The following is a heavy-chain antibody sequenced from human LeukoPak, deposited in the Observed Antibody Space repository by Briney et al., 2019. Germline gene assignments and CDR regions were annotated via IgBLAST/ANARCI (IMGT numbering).Heavy chain of an antibody. CDR3: ARPNYYDSSGYYP. D-gene: IGHD3-22*01. CDR2: ISSSSSTI. V-gene: IGHV3-48*04. Sequence: GGSLRLSCAASGFTFSSYSMNWVRQAPGKGLEWVSYISSSSSTIYYADSVKGRFTISRDNAKNSLYLQMNSLRAEDTAVYYCARPNYYDSSGYYPWGQGTLVTVSS. CDR1: GFTFSSYS. J-gene: IGHJ5*02.